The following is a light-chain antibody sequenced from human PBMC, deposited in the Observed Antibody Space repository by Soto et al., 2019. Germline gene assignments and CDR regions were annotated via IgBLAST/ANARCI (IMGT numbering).Light chain of an antibody. CDR2: DVN. J-gene: IGLJ2*01. CDR3: TSWTTSTTMT. Sequence: QSVLTQPASVSGSPGQSITISCTGTSSDIGAYNFVSWYQQHPGKAPKLMLYDVNIRPSGVSNRFSGSKSGNTASLTISGLQAVDEADYYCTSWTTSTTMTFGGGTKVTVL. CDR1: SSDIGAYNF. V-gene: IGLV2-14*03.